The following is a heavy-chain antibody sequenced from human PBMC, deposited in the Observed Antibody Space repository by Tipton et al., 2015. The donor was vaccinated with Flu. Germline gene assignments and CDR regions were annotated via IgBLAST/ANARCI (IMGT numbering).Heavy chain of an antibody. D-gene: IGHD3-3*01. V-gene: IGHV4-59*01. CDR3: ARNQGDTIFGVVIPNWFDP. J-gene: IGHJ5*02. CDR2: IYYSGST. Sequence: TLSLTCTVSGGSISSYYWSWIRQPPGKGLEWIGYIYYSGSTNYNPSLKSRVTISVDTSKNQFSLKLSSVTAADTAVYYCARNQGDTIFGVVIPNWFDPWGQGTLVTVSS. CDR1: GGSISSYY.